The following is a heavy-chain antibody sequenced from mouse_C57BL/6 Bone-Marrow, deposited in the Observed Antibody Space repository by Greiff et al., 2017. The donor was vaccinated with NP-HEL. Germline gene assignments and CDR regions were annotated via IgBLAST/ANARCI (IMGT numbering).Heavy chain of an antibody. CDR3: ARAGYYPNYYAMDY. CDR1: GFTFSSYG. J-gene: IGHJ4*01. Sequence: EVKLMESGGDLVKPGGSLKLSCAASGFTFSSYGMSWVRQTPDKRLEWVATISSGGSYTYYPDSVKGRFTISRDNAKNTLYLQMSSLKSEDTAMYYCARAGYYPNYYAMDYWGQGTSVTVSS. D-gene: IGHD2-3*01. V-gene: IGHV5-6*01. CDR2: ISSGGSYT.